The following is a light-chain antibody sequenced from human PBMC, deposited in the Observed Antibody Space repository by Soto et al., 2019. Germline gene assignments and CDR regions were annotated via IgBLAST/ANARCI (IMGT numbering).Light chain of an antibody. Sequence: EIVLTQSPATLSLAPGERATLSCRASQSVSNYLAWYQQKPGQAPRLLIYDASNRATGIPVRFSGSGSGTDFTLTISSLEPEDIAVYYCQQRSNWPPWTFGQGTKVEIK. CDR2: DAS. CDR1: QSVSNY. CDR3: QQRSNWPPWT. V-gene: IGKV3-11*01. J-gene: IGKJ1*01.